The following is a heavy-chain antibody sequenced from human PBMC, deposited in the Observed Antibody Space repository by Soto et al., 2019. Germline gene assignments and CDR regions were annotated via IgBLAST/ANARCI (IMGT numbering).Heavy chain of an antibody. Sequence: QVQLRESGPGLVKPSETLALTCTVFGGSVSSGDYYWSWIRQRPGKGLEWIGYIYYSGSTNYNPSLKSRVSISPDTSKNQFSLRLTSVTATDTAVYYCARIPVDTYMINWFDPWGEGTLVTVSS. D-gene: IGHD5-18*01. CDR2: IYYSGST. V-gene: IGHV4-61*08. CDR1: GGSVSSGDYY. CDR3: ARIPVDTYMINWFDP. J-gene: IGHJ5*02.